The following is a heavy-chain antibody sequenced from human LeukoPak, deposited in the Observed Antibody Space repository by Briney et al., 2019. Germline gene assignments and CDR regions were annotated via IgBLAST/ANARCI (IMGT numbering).Heavy chain of an antibody. Sequence: GGSLRLSCAASAFTFSSYTMNWVRQAPGKGLEWVSSISSSSSYIYYADSVKGRFTISRDNARSSVYLEMNSLRAEDTAVYYCASQGSGYDSPIDYWGQGTLVTVSS. CDR1: AFTFSSYT. CDR3: ASQGSGYDSPIDY. V-gene: IGHV3-21*01. D-gene: IGHD5-12*01. CDR2: ISSSSSYI. J-gene: IGHJ4*02.